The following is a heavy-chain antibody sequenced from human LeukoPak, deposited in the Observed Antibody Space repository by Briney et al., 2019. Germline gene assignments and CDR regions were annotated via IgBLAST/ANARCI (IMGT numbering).Heavy chain of an antibody. CDR2: INHSGST. CDR3: ARGGLRYFDWLSSYYFDY. D-gene: IGHD3-9*01. J-gene: IGHJ4*02. Sequence: KPSETLSLTCAVYGGSFSGYYWSWIRQPPGKGLEWIGEINHSGSTNYNPSLKSRVTISVDTSKNQFSLKLSSVTAADTAVYYRARGGLRYFDWLSSYYFDYWGQGTLVTVSS. V-gene: IGHV4-34*01. CDR1: GGSFSGYY.